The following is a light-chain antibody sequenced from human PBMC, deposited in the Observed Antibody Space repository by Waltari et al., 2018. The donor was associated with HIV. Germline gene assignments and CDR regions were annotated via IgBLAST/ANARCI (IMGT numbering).Light chain of an antibody. CDR2: RNY. CDR3: GVWDSTLKQWL. Sequence: QSVLTQPPSASGTPGQTVTISCSGSTSNVETQWVYWYQQLPGTAPKLLIYRNYHRPSGVPDLFSSSKSGASASLFISGLRSEDEADYSCGVWDSTLKQWLFGGGTKLTVL. J-gene: IGLJ3*02. CDR1: TSNVETQW. V-gene: IGLV1-47*01.